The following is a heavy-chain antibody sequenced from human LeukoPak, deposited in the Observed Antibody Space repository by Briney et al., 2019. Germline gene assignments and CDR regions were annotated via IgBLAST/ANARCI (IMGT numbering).Heavy chain of an antibody. J-gene: IGHJ5*02. CDR1: GFTFSSYA. CDR2: ISGSGGST. V-gene: IGHV3-23*01. Sequence: PGGSLRLSCAASGFTFSSYAMSWVRQAPGKGLEWVSAISGSGGSTYYADSVKGRFTISRDNSKNTLYLQMNSLRAEDTAVYYCAKDKAPKYYYDSSVGGWFDPWGQGTLVTVSS. D-gene: IGHD3-22*01. CDR3: AKDKAPKYYYDSSVGGWFDP.